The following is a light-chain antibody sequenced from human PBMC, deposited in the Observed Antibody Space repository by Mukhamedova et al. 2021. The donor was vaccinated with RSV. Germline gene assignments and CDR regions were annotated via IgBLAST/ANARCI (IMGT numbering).Light chain of an antibody. J-gene: IGLJ1*01. V-gene: IGLV2-14*01. CDR3: SSYTSSSTGV. CDR2: EVS. CDR1: SSDVGGYNY. Sequence: GTSSDVGGYNYVSWYQQHPGKAPKLLIYEVSNRPSGVSNRFSGSKSGNTASLTISGLQAEDEADYYCSSYTSSSTGVFGTGTKV.